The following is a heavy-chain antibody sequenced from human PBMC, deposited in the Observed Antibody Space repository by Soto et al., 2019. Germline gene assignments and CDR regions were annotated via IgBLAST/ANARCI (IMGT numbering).Heavy chain of an antibody. V-gene: IGHV2-5*01. Sequence: SGPTLVNPTQSLTLTCSFSGFSLSTSGVGVGWIRQPPGKALEWLALIYWYDDKRYSPSLKSRLTITKDTSKNQVVLTMTNMDPVDTATYYCAHSRDIVLVPAAMHWDHGYGMDVWGQGTTVTVSS. CDR2: IYWYDDK. CDR3: AHSRDIVLVPAAMHWDHGYGMDV. CDR1: GFSLSTSGVG. J-gene: IGHJ6*02. D-gene: IGHD2-2*01.